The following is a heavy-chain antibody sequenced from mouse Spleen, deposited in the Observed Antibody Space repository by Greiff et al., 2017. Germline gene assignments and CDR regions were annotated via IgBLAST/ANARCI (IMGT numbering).Heavy chain of an antibody. V-gene: IGHV1-15*01. D-gene: IGHD2-3*01. CDR2: IDPETGGT. Sequence: QVQLKESGAELVRPGASVTLSCKASGYTFTDYEMHWVKQTPVHGLEWIGAIDPETGGTAYNQKFKGKAILTADKSSSTAYMELRSLTSEDSAVYYCTRGWFDYWGQGTTLTVSS. J-gene: IGHJ2*01. CDR3: TRGWFDY. CDR1: GYTFTDYE.